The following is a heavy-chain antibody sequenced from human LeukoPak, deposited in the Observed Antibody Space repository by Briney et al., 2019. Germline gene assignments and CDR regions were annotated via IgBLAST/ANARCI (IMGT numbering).Heavy chain of an antibody. J-gene: IGHJ3*02. V-gene: IGHV3-13*01. Sequence: GGSLRLSCAASGFTFSSYDMHWVRQATGKGLEWVSAIGTAGDTYYPGSVKGRFTISRDNSKNTLYLQMNSLRAEDTAVYYCARDVDGGTGYSSSWLPFGAFDIWGQGTMVTVSS. CDR3: ARDVDGGTGYSSSWLPFGAFDI. D-gene: IGHD6-13*01. CDR2: IGTAGDT. CDR1: GFTFSSYD.